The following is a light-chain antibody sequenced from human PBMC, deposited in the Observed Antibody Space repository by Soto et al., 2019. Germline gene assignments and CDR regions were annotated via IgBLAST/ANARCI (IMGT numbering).Light chain of an antibody. Sequence: EIVMTQSPATLSVSPGERATLSCRASQSVSSNLAWYQQKPGQAPRLLIYGASTRATGIPARFSCSGSGTEFTLTISSLQSEDFAVYHCQQYNNWPPITFGQGTRLEIK. V-gene: IGKV3-15*01. CDR3: QQYNNWPPIT. CDR2: GAS. CDR1: QSVSSN. J-gene: IGKJ5*01.